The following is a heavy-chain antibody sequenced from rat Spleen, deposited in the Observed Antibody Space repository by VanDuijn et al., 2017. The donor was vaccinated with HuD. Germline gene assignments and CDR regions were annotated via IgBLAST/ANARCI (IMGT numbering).Heavy chain of an antibody. Sequence: QVQLKESGPGLVQPSQTLSLTCTVSGFSLTTYNVHWVRQPPGKGLEWMGAMWNGGGTDYNSAFKSRPSISRDTSKSQVFLKMNSLQTEDTAIYFCTGEWSYGSSAYWGQGTLVTVSS. V-gene: IGHV2-1*01. D-gene: IGHD1-7*01. J-gene: IGHJ3*01. CDR2: MWNGGGT. CDR1: GFSLTTYN. CDR3: TGEWSYGSSAY.